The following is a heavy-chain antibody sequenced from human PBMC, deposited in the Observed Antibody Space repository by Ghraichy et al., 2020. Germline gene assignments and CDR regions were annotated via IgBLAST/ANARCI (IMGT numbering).Heavy chain of an antibody. J-gene: IGHJ3*02. V-gene: IGHV3-7*03. CDR1: GFTFSSYW. D-gene: IGHD2-15*01. Sequence: GGSLKLSCAASGFTFSSYWMSWVRQAPGKGLEWVANIKQDGSEKYYVDSVKGRFTISGDNAKNSLYLQMNSLRAEDTAVYYCARQAVVVVAATDDAFDIWGQGTMVTVSS. CDR2: IKQDGSEK. CDR3: ARQAVVVVAATDDAFDI.